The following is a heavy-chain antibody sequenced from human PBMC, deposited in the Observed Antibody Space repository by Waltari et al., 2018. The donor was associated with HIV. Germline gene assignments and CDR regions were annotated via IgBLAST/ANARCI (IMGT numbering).Heavy chain of an antibody. Sequence: EVQLLESGGGLVQPGGSRRLSCAASGFAYVSYAITWVRQSPERWLEWVAAVSGSGAKSFYADSVKGRFTISRDNSKNTVFLQMNSLRAADTAIYYCAKAYYENTAYYYDFWGRGTRVTVSS. CDR1: GFAYVSYA. CDR3: AKAYYENTAYYYDF. V-gene: IGHV3-23*01. J-gene: IGHJ4*02. CDR2: VSGSGAKS. D-gene: IGHD3-22*01.